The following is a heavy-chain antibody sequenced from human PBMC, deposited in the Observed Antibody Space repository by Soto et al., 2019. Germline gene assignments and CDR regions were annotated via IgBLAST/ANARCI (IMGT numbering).Heavy chain of an antibody. CDR3: TTSSRAAREVWGYYYYGMDV. J-gene: IGHJ6*02. V-gene: IGHV3-15*01. CDR1: GGSFSCYY. CDR2: IKRKADGGTT. D-gene: IGHD7-27*01. Sequence: PSETLSLTCAVYGGSFSCYYWSWVRPAPGKGLEWVGRIKRKADGGTTDYAAPVKGRFSISRDDSKNTLYLQMSNLKTEDTAVYYCTTSSRAAREVWGYYYYGMDVWGQGTTVTVSS.